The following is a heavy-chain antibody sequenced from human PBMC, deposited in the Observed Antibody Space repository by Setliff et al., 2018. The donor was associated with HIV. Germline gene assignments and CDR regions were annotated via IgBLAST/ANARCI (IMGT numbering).Heavy chain of an antibody. D-gene: IGHD2-2*01. V-gene: IGHV4-39*01. CDR1: GGSVRSDDYY. CDR3: ARQKKSSSWSPNDY. Sequence: SETLSLTCTVFGGSVRSDDYYWSWIRQPPGKGLEWIGEINHNKSSDYNPSLKSRVTMSVDTSKNQFSLKVKSVTAADTAVYYCARQKKSSSWSPNDYWGQGTLVTVSS. J-gene: IGHJ4*02. CDR2: INHNKSS.